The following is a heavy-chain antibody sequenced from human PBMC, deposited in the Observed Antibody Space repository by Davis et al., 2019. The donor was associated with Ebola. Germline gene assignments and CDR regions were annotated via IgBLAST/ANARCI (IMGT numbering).Heavy chain of an antibody. D-gene: IGHD4/OR15-4a*01. J-gene: IGHJ5*02. CDR1: LFTLPDYD. V-gene: IGHV1-8*01. Sequence: ASSVTVSLMASLFTLPDYDFHWVRPATGQGLEWMGWINPNSGNTGYAQKFQDRVTMTMDTSISTAYMELSSLISDDTAVYYCARRLSMDGALPDRWGHGTLVAVSS. CDR3: ARRLSMDGALPDR. CDR2: INPNSGNT.